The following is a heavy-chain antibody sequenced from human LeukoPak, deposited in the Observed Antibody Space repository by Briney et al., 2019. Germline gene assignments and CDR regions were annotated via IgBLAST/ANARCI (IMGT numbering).Heavy chain of an antibody. CDR2: ISSSSSTI. Sequence: PGGSLRLSCAASGFTFSSYSMNWVRQAPGKGLEWVSYISSSSSTIYYADSVKGRFTISRDNSESTLYLQMDSLRGDDAAVYYCAKAVGRISWSFDYWGQGALVTVSS. CDR3: AKAVGRISWSFDY. V-gene: IGHV3-48*01. CDR1: GFTFSSYS. J-gene: IGHJ4*02. D-gene: IGHD6-13*01.